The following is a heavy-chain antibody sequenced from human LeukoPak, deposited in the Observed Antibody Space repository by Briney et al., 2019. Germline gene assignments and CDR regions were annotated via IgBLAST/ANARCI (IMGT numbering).Heavy chain of an antibody. CDR2: IYYSGTT. CDR3: ALAHCSRTSCYDLDYFYYYMDV. CDR1: GASISSNY. Sequence: PSETLSLTSSVSGASISSNYWTWIRQPPGQGLEWIGNIYYSGTTNYNPSLKSRVTISVDQSKKQFSLILISVTAADTAVYFCALAHCSRTSCYDLDYFYYYMDVWGKGTTVTVSS. D-gene: IGHD2-2*01. J-gene: IGHJ6*03. V-gene: IGHV4-59*01.